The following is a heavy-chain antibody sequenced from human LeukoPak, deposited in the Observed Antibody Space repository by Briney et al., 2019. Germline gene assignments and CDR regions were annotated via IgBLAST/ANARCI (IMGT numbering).Heavy chain of an antibody. V-gene: IGHV3-7*01. CDR2: IKPDGSEK. Sequence: GGSLRLSCATSGFTFSPYWMTWVRQTPGKGPEWVANIKPDGSEKYYMDSVEGRFTISKDNAKNSLYLQMNSLRVEDTAVYYCTRGGHSSSMFWDFWGQGTLVTVSS. D-gene: IGHD6-6*01. CDR3: TRGGHSSSMFWDF. CDR1: GFTFSPYW. J-gene: IGHJ4*02.